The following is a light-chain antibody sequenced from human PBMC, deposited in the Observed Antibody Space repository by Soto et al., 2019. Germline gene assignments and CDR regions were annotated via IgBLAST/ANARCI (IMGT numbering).Light chain of an antibody. CDR1: QSISRN. V-gene: IGKV1-39*01. CDR2: AAS. CDR3: QQSYTTASIT. Sequence: DIQMTQSPSSLSASVGDRVTITCRASQSISRNLNWYQHKPGKAPKLLIDAASSLQNGVPSRFSGGGSGTEFALSISSLQPEDFGTDYCQQSYTTASITFGQGTRLEIK. J-gene: IGKJ5*01.